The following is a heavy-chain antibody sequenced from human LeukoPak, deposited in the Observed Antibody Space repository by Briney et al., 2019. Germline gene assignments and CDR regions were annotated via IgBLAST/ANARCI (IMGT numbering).Heavy chain of an antibody. D-gene: IGHD7-27*01. Sequence: ASVKVSFKASGYSLIDYYIHCVRQAPGQGLEWMGWINPNSGGTNYAQKFQGRVTMTRDTSISTAYMELSRLRSDDTAVYYCARGDITGDFDYWGQGTLITVSS. V-gene: IGHV1-2*02. J-gene: IGHJ4*02. CDR3: ARGDITGDFDY. CDR2: INPNSGGT. CDR1: GYSLIDYY.